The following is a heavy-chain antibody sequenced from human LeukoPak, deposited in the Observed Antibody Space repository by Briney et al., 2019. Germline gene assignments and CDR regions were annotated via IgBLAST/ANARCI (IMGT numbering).Heavy chain of an antibody. D-gene: IGHD4/OR15-4a*01. V-gene: IGHV3-74*01. CDR3: ARDYGG. Sequence: GGSLRLSCKASGFTFSRYWMHWVRQAPGKGLVWVSRINSDGSATTYADSVRGRFSISRDNAKNTVYLQVNSLRVGDTAVYYCARDYGGWGQGTLVTVSP. J-gene: IGHJ4*02. CDR2: INSDGSAT. CDR1: GFTFSRYW.